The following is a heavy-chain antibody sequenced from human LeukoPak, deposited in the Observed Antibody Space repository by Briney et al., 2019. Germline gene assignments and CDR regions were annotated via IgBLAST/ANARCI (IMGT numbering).Heavy chain of an antibody. V-gene: IGHV3-21*01. CDR1: GFTFSSYS. CDR2: ISSSSSYI. CDR3: ARAGVLRYFDWLLPNWFDP. D-gene: IGHD3-9*01. J-gene: IGHJ5*02. Sequence: GGSLRLSCAASGFTFSSYSMNWVRQAPGKGLEWVSSISSSSSYIYYADSVKGRFTISRDNSKNTLYLQMNSLRAEDTAVYYCARAGVLRYFDWLLPNWFDPWGQGTLVTVSS.